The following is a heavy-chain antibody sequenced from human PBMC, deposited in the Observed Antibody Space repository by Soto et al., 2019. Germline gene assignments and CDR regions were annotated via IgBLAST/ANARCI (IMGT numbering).Heavy chain of an antibody. Sequence: PGGSLRLSCAASGFTFSDYYMSWIRQAPGKGLEWVSYISSSSSYTNYADSVKGRFTISRDNAKNSLYLQMNSLRAEDTAVYYCATSRGGIGELDYWGQGTLVTVSS. CDR2: ISSSSSYT. J-gene: IGHJ4*02. CDR3: ATSRGGIGELDY. CDR1: GFTFSDYY. D-gene: IGHD3-16*01. V-gene: IGHV3-11*06.